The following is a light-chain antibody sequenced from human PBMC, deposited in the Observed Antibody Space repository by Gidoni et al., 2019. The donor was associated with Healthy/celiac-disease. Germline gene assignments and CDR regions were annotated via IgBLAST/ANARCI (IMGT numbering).Light chain of an antibody. V-gene: IGKV1-33*01. J-gene: IGKJ3*01. Sequence: DIHITHSPSSLSASVGDRVTITCQASQDISNYVHWYQQKPGKAPKLLIDDASNLETGVPSRFSGSGSGTDFTFTISSLQPEDIATYYWQQYDNLPFTFGPGTKVDIK. CDR1: QDISNY. CDR2: DAS. CDR3: QQYDNLPFT.